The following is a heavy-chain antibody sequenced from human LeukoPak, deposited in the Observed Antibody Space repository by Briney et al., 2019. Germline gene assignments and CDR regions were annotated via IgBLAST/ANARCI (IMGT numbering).Heavy chain of an antibody. CDR2: IYYSGST. CDR1: GGSIRSYY. J-gene: IGHJ3*02. V-gene: IGHV4-59*08. Sequence: SETLSLTCTVSGGSIRSYYWSWIRQPPGKGLEWIGYIYYSGSTNYNPSLKSRVTISVDTSKNQFSLKLSSVTAADTAVYYCARPRDGDDAFDIWGQGTMVTVSS. D-gene: IGHD3-10*01. CDR3: ARPRDGDDAFDI.